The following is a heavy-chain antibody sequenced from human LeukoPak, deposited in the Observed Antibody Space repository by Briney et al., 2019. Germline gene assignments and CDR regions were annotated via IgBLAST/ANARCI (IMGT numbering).Heavy chain of an antibody. D-gene: IGHD3-10*01. J-gene: IGHJ4*02. CDR3: AKAGSGPGGKNYFYFDY. CDR2: ISGSGGST. Sequence: PGGSLRLSCAASRFTFSSYGMSWVRQAPGKGLEGVSTISGSGGSTYYADFVKGRFTISRDNSKNTLYLQINSLRAEDTAVYYCAKAGSGPGGKNYFYFDYWGQGTLVTVSS. CDR1: RFTFSSYG. V-gene: IGHV3-23*01.